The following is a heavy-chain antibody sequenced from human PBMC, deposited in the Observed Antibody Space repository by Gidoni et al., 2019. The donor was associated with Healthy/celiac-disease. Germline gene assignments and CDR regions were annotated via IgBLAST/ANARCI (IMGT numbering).Heavy chain of an antibody. CDR2: ISYDGSNK. CDR1: GFTFSSCG. J-gene: IGHJ4*02. Sequence: QLQLVESGGGVFQPGRSLILSCPASGFTFSSCGMHWDRQAPGKGLEWVAVISYDGSNKYYADSVKGRFTISRDNSKNTLYLQMNSLRAEDTAVYYCARPNDYEEDWGQGTLVTVSS. D-gene: IGHD4-17*01. V-gene: IGHV3-30*03. CDR3: ARPNDYEED.